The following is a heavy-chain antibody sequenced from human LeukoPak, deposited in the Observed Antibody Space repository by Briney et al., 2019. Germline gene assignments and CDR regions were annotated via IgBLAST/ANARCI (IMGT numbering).Heavy chain of an antibody. CDR2: ISSGGTTI. D-gene: IGHD3-22*01. CDR3: ARDHDSSGFDAFDI. CDR1: GFTFSSYE. J-gene: IGHJ3*02. V-gene: IGHV3-48*03. Sequence: PPGGSLRLSCAASGFTFSSYEMNWVRQAPGKGLEWASYISSGGTTIFYADSVKGRFTISRDNAKNSLYLQMNSLRAEDTAVYYCARDHDSSGFDAFDIWGQGTMVTVSS.